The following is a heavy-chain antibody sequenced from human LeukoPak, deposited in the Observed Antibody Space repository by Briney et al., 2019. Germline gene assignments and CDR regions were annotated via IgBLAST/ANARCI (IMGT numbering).Heavy chain of an antibody. CDR1: GFTFSDYY. Sequence: GGSLRLSCAASGFTFSDYYMSWIRQAPGKGLEWVSSISSSSSYIYYADSVKGRFTISRDNAKNSLYLQMNSLRAEDTAVYYCAKVVTYYYGHWGQGTLVTVSS. CDR2: ISSSSSYI. J-gene: IGHJ4*02. D-gene: IGHD3-10*01. V-gene: IGHV3-11*05. CDR3: AKVVTYYYGH.